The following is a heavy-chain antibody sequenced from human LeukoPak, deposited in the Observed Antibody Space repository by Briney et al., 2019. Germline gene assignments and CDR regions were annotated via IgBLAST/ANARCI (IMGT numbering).Heavy chain of an antibody. Sequence: GGSLRLSCAASGFTFSSYWMSWVRQAPGKGLEWVANIKQDESEKYYVDSVKGRFTISRHNAKNSLYLQMNGLRAEDTAVYYCARTPQLLWFGELLGGGEYYFDYWGQGTLVTVSS. J-gene: IGHJ4*02. CDR3: ARTPQLLWFGELLGGGEYYFDY. CDR1: GFTFSSYW. CDR2: IKQDESEK. V-gene: IGHV3-7*01. D-gene: IGHD3-10*01.